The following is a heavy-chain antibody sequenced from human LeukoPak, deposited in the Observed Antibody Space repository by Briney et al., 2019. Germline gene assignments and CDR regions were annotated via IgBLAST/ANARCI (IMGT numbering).Heavy chain of an antibody. CDR3: ARGMLSGSYLGFDY. J-gene: IGHJ4*02. CDR1: GYTFTGYY. D-gene: IGHD1-26*01. CDR2: INPNSGST. Sequence: GASVKVSCKASGYTFTGYYMHWVRQAPGQGLEWMGWINPNSGSTNYAQKFQGRVTMTRDTSISTAYMELSRLRSDDTAVYYCARGMLSGSYLGFDYWGQGTLVTVSS. V-gene: IGHV1-2*02.